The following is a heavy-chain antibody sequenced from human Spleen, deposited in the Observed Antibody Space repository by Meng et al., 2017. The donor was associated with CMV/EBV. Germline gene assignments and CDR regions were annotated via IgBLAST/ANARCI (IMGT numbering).Heavy chain of an antibody. Sequence: GESLKISCAASGFTFSSYDMHWVRQATGKGLEWVSAIGTAGDTYYPGSVKGRFTISRENAKNSLYLQMNSLRAGDTAVYYCAKDLPGRILDLYYGMDAWGQGTTVTVSS. CDR1: GFTFSSYD. D-gene: IGHD3-3*01. CDR3: AKDLPGRILDLYYGMDA. J-gene: IGHJ6*02. V-gene: IGHV3-13*01. CDR2: IGTAGDT.